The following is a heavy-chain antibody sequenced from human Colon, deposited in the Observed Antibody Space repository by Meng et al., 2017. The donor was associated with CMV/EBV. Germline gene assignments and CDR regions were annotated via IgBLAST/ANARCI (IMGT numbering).Heavy chain of an antibody. CDR3: ASHITIFGVPYPNSWFDP. V-gene: IGHV3-21*01. J-gene: IGHJ5*02. Sequence: GGSLRLSCAASGFTFSSYSMNWVRQAPGKGLEWVSSISSSSSYIYYADSVKGRFTISRDNAKNSLYLQMNSLRAEDTAVYYCASHITIFGVPYPNSWFDPWGQGTLVTVSS. CDR1: GFTFSSYS. CDR2: ISSSSSYI. D-gene: IGHD3-3*01.